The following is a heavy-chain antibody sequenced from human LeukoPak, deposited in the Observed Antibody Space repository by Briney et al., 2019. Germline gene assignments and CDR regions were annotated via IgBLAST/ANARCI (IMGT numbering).Heavy chain of an antibody. CDR3: ARGRVGSGWPRPYYFEF. D-gene: IGHD6-19*01. CDR2: NNPNTGAT. V-gene: IGHV1-2*02. Sequence: ASVKVSCKPSGYTFTGYYMHWVRQAPGQGLEWMGWNNPNTGATIYAHKFQGRVSMTRDTSISTAYMELTSLRSGDTALYYCARGRVGSGWPRPYYFEFWGQGTLVTVSS. CDR1: GYTFTGYY. J-gene: IGHJ4*02.